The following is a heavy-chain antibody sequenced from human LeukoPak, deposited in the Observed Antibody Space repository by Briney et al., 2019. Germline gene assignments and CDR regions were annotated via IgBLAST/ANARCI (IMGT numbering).Heavy chain of an antibody. CDR1: GGSISSGDYY. D-gene: IGHD2-15*01. CDR2: IYYSGST. J-gene: IGHJ6*04. CDR3: ARDGPSYCSGGSCYGYYGMDV. V-gene: IGHV4-30-4*01. Sequence: PSQTLSLTCTVSGGSISSGDYYWSWIRQPPGTGLEWIGYIYYSGSTYYNPSLKSRVTISVDTSKNQFSLKLSSVTAADTAVYYCARDGPSYCSGGSCYGYYGMDVWGKGTTVTVSS.